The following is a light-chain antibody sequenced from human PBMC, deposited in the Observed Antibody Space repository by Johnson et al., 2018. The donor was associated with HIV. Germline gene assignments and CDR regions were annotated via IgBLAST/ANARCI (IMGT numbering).Light chain of an antibody. CDR1: SSNIGKNY. Sequence: QSVLTQSPSVSAAPGQMVSISCSGSSSNIGKNYVSWYQQLPGTAPKLLIYDNYKRPSGTPDRFSGSKSGTSTTLAITGLQTGDEADYYCGTWDSSLRSGFFGTGTKVTVL. J-gene: IGLJ1*01. CDR2: DNY. V-gene: IGLV1-51*01. CDR3: GTWDSSLRSGF.